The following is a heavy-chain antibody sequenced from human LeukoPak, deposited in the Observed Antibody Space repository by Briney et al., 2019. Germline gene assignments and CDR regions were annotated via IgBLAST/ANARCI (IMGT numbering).Heavy chain of an antibody. CDR3: AGYYYDSSRGFDL. D-gene: IGHD3-22*01. J-gene: IGHJ5*02. V-gene: IGHV3-20*04. CDR2: INWNGAWT. Sequence: GSLRLSCAASGFKFDDYGMSWVRQAPGEGLEWVCDINWNGAWTGYADSVKGRFTISRDNAKNSLYLQMNSLRAEDTALYYCAGYYYDSSRGFDLWGQGTLVTVSA. CDR1: GFKFDDYG.